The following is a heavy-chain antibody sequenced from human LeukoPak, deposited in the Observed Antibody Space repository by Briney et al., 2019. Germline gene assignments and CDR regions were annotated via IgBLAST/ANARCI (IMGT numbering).Heavy chain of an antibody. V-gene: IGHV3-72*01. CDR3: AKYCGGDCYALDY. Sequence: GGSLRLSCAASGFTFSDHYMDWVRQAPGKGREWVGRIRNKANSYTTEYAASVKGRFTISRDDSKNSLYLQMNSLKTDDTAVYYCAKYCGGDCYALDYWGQGTLVTVSS. CDR2: IRNKANSYTT. CDR1: GFTFSDHY. J-gene: IGHJ4*02. D-gene: IGHD2-21*02.